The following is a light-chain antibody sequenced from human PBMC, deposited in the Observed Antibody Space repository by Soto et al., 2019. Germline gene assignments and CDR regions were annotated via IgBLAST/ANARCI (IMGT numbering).Light chain of an antibody. CDR2: EVS. Sequence: QSALTQPASVSGSTGQSITISCTGTSSDVGGYNYGSWYQQHPGKAPKLMIYEVSNRPSGVSNRFSGSKSGNTASLTISGLQAEDEADYYCSSYTSSSTWVFGGGTKLTVL. CDR3: SSYTSSSTWV. V-gene: IGLV2-14*01. J-gene: IGLJ3*02. CDR1: SSDVGGYNY.